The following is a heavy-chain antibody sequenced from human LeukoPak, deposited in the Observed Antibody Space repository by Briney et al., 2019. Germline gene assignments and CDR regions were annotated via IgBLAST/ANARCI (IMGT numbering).Heavy chain of an antibody. J-gene: IGHJ4*02. CDR2: ISSSSTI. CDR3: ARDRLGGSGRKTFDY. D-gene: IGHD3-10*01. V-gene: IGHV3-48*02. CDR1: GFTFNAYS. Sequence: PGGSLRLSCSASGFTFNAYSMNWVRQAPGKGLEWVSYISSSSTIYYADSVKGRFTISRDNAKNSLYLQMNSLRDEDTAVYYCARDRLGGSGRKTFDYWGQGTLVTVSS.